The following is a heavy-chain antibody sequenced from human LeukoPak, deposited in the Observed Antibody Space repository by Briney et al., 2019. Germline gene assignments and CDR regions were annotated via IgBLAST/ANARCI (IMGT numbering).Heavy chain of an antibody. Sequence: GGSLRLSCAASGFTFSNYAMSWVRQAPGKGLEWVGRIKSKTDGGTTGYAAPVKGRFTISRDDSKNTLYLQMNSLKTEDTAVYYCTTELDVSGYDFWGQGTLVTVSS. D-gene: IGHD5-12*01. J-gene: IGHJ4*02. V-gene: IGHV3-15*01. CDR1: GFTFSNYA. CDR3: TTELDVSGYDF. CDR2: IKSKTDGGTT.